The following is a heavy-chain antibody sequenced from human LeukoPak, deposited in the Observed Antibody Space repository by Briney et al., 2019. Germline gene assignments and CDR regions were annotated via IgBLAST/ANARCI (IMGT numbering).Heavy chain of an antibody. CDR3: ARDSSSSGYYYYYMDV. CDR2: INPSGGST. Sequence: ASVKVSCNASGYTFTSYYMHWVRQAPGQGLEWMGIINPSGGSTSYAQKFQGRVTMTRDTSTSTVYMELSSLRSEDTAVYYCARDSSSSGYYYYYMDVWGKGTTVTVSS. CDR1: GYTFTSYY. D-gene: IGHD6-6*01. V-gene: IGHV1-46*01. J-gene: IGHJ6*03.